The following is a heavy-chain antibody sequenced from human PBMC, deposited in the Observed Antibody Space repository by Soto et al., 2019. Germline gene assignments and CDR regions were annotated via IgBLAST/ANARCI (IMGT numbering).Heavy chain of an antibody. J-gene: IGHJ6*02. CDR3: ARDSSGYSLDGMDV. Sequence: SLRLSCAASGFTFSSYWMSCVRQAPGKGLEWVANIKQDGSEKYYVDSVKGRFTISRDNAKNSLYLQMNSLRAEDTAVYYCARDSSGYSLDGMDVWGQGTTVTV. V-gene: IGHV3-7*03. D-gene: IGHD3-22*01. CDR2: IKQDGSEK. CDR1: GFTFSSYW.